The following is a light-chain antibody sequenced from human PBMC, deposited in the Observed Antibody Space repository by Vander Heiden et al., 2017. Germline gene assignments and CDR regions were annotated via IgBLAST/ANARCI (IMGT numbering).Light chain of an antibody. CDR1: QDISNY. CDR3: QQYDNLPSIT. CDR2: DAS. V-gene: IGKV1-33*01. Sequence: DIQITPSPSSLSASVGDRVTITCQASQDISNYLNWYQQKPGKAPKLLIYDASNLETGVPSRFSGSGSGTDFTFTISSLQPEDIATYYCQQYDNLPSITFGQGTRLEIK. J-gene: IGKJ5*01.